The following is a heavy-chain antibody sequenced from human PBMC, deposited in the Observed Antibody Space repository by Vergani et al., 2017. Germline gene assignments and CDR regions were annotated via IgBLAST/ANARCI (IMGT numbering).Heavy chain of an antibody. CDR3: ARMDYGVNPYYYGMDV. Sequence: QVQLVQSGAEVKKPGFSMRVSCKASGYTFIGYYMHWVRQAPGQGLEWMGRIIPIFDTANYAQKFQGRVTITADESTSTAYMELSSLRSEDTAVYYCARMDYGVNPYYYGMDVWGQGTTVTVSS. CDR2: IIPIFDTA. D-gene: IGHD4-17*01. CDR1: GYTFIGYY. V-gene: IGHV1-69*18. J-gene: IGHJ6*02.